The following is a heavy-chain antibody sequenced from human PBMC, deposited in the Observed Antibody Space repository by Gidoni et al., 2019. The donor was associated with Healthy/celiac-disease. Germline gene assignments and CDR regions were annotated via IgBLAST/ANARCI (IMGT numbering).Heavy chain of an antibody. CDR3: ARSPRSTIFGVVIYFDY. Sequence: QVQLQESGPGLVKPSQTLSLTCTDSGGSISSGGYYWSWIRQHPGKGLEWIGYIYYSGSTYYNPSLKSRVTISVDTSKNQFSLKLSSVTAADTAVYYCARSPRSTIFGVVIYFDYWGQGTLVTVSS. D-gene: IGHD3-3*01. CDR1: GGSISSGGYY. V-gene: IGHV4-31*03. CDR2: IYYSGST. J-gene: IGHJ4*01.